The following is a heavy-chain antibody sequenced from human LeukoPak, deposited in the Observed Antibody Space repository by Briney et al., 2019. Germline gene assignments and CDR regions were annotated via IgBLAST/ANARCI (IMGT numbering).Heavy chain of an antibody. CDR3: ARDYLGSSSGWYPRVY. D-gene: IGHD6-19*01. CDR2: IKQDGSEK. CDR1: GFTFSSYW. Sequence: PGGSLRLSCAASGFTFSSYWMSWVRQAPGKGLEWVANIKQDGSEKYYVDSVKGRFTISRDNAKNSLYLQMNSLRAEDTAVYYCARDYLGSSSGWYPRVYWGQETLVTVSS. J-gene: IGHJ4*02. V-gene: IGHV3-7*01.